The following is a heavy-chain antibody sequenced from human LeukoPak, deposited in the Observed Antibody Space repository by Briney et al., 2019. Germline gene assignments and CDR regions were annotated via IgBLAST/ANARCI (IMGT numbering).Heavy chain of an antibody. Sequence: SETLSLTCTVSGGSIGNNRYYWGWIRQPPGKGLEWIGNIYYSGDTSYNPSLKSRVTMSVNTPKNQFSLKLSSVTAADTAVYYCARGRIRFGELSYFDYWGQGSLVTVSP. D-gene: IGHD3-10*01. J-gene: IGHJ4*02. CDR2: IYYSGDT. CDR3: ARGRIRFGELSYFDY. CDR1: GGSIGNNRYY. V-gene: IGHV4-39*07.